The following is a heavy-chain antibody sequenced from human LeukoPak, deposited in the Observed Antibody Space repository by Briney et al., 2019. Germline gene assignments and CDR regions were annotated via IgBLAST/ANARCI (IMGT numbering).Heavy chain of an antibody. Sequence: GGSLRLSCAASGFTFSSYSMNWVRQAPGKGLEWVSSISSSSSYIYYADSVKGRFTISRDNAKNSLYLQMNSLRAEDTAVYYCARDRVVDIVIVPAAHGWFDPWGQGTLVTVSS. CDR3: ARDRVVDIVIVPAAHGWFDP. D-gene: IGHD2-2*01. CDR2: ISSSSSYI. CDR1: GFTFSSYS. J-gene: IGHJ5*02. V-gene: IGHV3-21*01.